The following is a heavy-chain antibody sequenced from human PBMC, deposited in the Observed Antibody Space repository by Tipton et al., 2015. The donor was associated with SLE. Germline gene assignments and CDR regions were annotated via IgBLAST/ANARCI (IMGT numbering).Heavy chain of an antibody. CDR2: IYYSGNT. CDR1: GDSISSHY. V-gene: IGHV4-59*08. CDR3: ATANCSGGSCSPGNPFDI. D-gene: IGHD2-15*01. J-gene: IGHJ3*02. Sequence: TLSLTCSVSGDSISSHYWTWIRQPPGKGLEWIGCIYYSGNTNYHPSLKSRVTISVDTSKSQFSLKLRSVTAADTAVYYCATANCSGGSCSPGNPFDIWGQGTLVTVSS.